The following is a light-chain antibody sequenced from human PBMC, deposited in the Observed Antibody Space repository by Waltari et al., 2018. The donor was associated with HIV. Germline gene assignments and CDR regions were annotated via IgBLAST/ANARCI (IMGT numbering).Light chain of an antibody. CDR1: SSNIGAGYD. CDR2: ANN. Sequence: QSVLTQPPSVSGAPGQRVTISCTGSSSNIGAGYDVQWYQQLPGTAPKLFIYANNNRPSGIPDRFSGSKSGTSASLAITGLRAEDEGDYYCQSYDTSLGGSVFGGGTKLTVL. V-gene: IGLV1-40*01. J-gene: IGLJ3*02. CDR3: QSYDTSLGGSV.